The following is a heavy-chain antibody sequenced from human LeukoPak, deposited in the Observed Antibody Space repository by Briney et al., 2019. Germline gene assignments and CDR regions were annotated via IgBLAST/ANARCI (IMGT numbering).Heavy chain of an antibody. V-gene: IGHV3-23*01. CDR2: ISETGRST. J-gene: IGHJ4*02. Sequence: GGSLRLSCVASGFTFSTFAMNWVRQAPGKGLEWVSTISETGRSTYYADSVKGQFTISRDNSKNTLYLQMNSLRAEDTAVYYCARDSGYCSSTSCYAFDYWGQGTLVTVSS. CDR3: ARDSGYCSSTSCYAFDY. D-gene: IGHD2-2*01. CDR1: GFTFSTFA.